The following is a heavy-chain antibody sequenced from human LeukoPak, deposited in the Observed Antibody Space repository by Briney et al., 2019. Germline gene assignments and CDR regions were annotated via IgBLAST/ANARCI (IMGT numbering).Heavy chain of an antibody. CDR1: GGSISSYY. CDR3: ARGYSYGTEYFQH. CDR2: IYYSGST. Sequence: PSETLSLTCTVSGGSISSYYWSWIRQPPGKGLEWIGYIYYSGSTNYNPSLKSRVTISVDTSKNQFSLKLSSVTAADTAVYYCARGYSYGTEYFQHWGQGTLVTVSS. J-gene: IGHJ1*01. D-gene: IGHD5-18*01. V-gene: IGHV4-59*01.